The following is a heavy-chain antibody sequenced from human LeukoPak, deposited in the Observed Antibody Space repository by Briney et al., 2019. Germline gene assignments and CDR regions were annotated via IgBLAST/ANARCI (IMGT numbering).Heavy chain of an antibody. Sequence: GESLKISCKGFGYRFTNYWIGWVRQMSGKGLEWMGIIYPGDSDTRYSPSFQGQVTISADKSITTAYLQWSSLKASDTAMYYCVGLDSDWFDPWGQGTLVTVSS. J-gene: IGHJ5*02. D-gene: IGHD3-22*01. CDR1: GYRFTNYW. V-gene: IGHV5-51*01. CDR3: VGLDSDWFDP. CDR2: IYPGDSDT.